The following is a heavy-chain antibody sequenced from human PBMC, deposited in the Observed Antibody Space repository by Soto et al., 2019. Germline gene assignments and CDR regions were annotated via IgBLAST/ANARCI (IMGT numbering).Heavy chain of an antibody. V-gene: IGHV4-31*03. CDR3: ARSHYDSSRPGAFDI. J-gene: IGHJ3*02. D-gene: IGHD3-22*01. CDR2: IYYSGST. Sequence: QVQLHESGPGLVKPSQTLSLTCTVSGGSISSGGYYWSWIRQHPGKGLEWIGYIYYSGSTYYNPSLKSRVTISVDTYKNQFSLKLCSVTAADTAVYYCARSHYDSSRPGAFDIWGQGTMVTVSS. CDR1: GGSISSGGYY.